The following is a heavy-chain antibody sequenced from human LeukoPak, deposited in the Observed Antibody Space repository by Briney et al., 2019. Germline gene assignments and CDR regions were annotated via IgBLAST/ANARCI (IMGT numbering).Heavy chain of an antibody. CDR3: ARGGSVGNSPLDY. J-gene: IGHJ4*02. CDR1: GFTFSSYS. Sequence: GGSLRLSCAASGFTFSSYSMNWVRQAPGKGLEWVSSISSSSSYIYYADSVKGRFTISRDNAKNSLYLQMNSLRAEDTAVYYCARGGSVGNSPLDYWGQGTLVTVSS. V-gene: IGHV3-21*01. CDR2: ISSSSSYI. D-gene: IGHD6-13*01.